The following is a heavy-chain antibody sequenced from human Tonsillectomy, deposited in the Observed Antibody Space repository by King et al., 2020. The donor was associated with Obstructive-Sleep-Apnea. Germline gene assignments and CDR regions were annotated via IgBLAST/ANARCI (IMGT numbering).Heavy chain of an antibody. CDR1: GYTFTSYY. CDR2: INPSGGST. D-gene: IGHD3-10*01. CDR3: ARGSGPLWFGEFGVGADY. Sequence: VQLVESGAEVKKPGASVKVSCKASGYTFTSYYMHWVRQAPGQGLEWMGIINPSGGSTSYAQKFQGRVTMTRDTSTSTVYMELSSLRSEDTAVYYCARGSGPLWFGEFGVGADYWGQGTLVTVSS. J-gene: IGHJ4*02. V-gene: IGHV1-46*03.